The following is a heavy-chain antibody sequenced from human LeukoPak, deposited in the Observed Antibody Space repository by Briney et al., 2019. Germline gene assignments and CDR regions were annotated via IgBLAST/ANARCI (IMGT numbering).Heavy chain of an antibody. Sequence: ASVRVSCKASGYTFTSYDNNWVRQATGQGLEWMGWMNPNSGNTGYAQKFQGRVTMTRNTSISTAYMELSSLRSEDTAVYYCARSGSSSSFPLDYWGQGTLVTVSS. CDR2: MNPNSGNT. CDR3: ARSGSSSSFPLDY. J-gene: IGHJ4*02. CDR1: GYTFTSYD. V-gene: IGHV1-8*01. D-gene: IGHD6-6*01.